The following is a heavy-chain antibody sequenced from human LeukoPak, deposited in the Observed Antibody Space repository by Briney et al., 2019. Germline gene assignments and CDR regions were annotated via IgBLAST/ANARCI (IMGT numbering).Heavy chain of an antibody. CDR2: ISSSSSYI. J-gene: IGHJ4*02. Sequence: GGSLRLSCAASGFTFSSYSMNWVRQAPGKGLEWVSSISSSSSYIYYADSVKGRFTISRDNAKNSLYLQMNSPRAEDTAVYYCARDRNTDFWSGYYTNYCDYWGQGTLVTVSS. CDR1: GFTFSSYS. CDR3: ARDRNTDFWSGYYTNYCDY. V-gene: IGHV3-21*01. D-gene: IGHD3-3*01.